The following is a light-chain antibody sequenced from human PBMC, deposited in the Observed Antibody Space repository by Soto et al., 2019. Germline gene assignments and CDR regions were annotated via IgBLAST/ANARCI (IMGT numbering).Light chain of an antibody. CDR1: QSVLFSSSNQNY. V-gene: IGKV4-1*01. CDR3: QQYYSTPRT. J-gene: IGKJ1*01. Sequence: IVMTQSPDSLAVSLGERATINCKSSQSVLFSSSNQNYLAWYQQKPGQPPKLLIYWASTRTSGVPDRFSGSGSGTDFTLTITSLQAEDVAVYYCQQYYSTPRTFGQGTKVEIK. CDR2: WAS.